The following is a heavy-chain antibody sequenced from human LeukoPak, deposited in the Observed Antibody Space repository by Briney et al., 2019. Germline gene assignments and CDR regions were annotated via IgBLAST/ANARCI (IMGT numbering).Heavy chain of an antibody. J-gene: IGHJ3*01. V-gene: IGHV3-48*01. CDR2: ISSSSATI. CDR1: GFTFGDYT. CDR3: TTLRPYIQPR. Sequence: PGGSLRLSCAASGFTFGDYTMNWVRQAPGKGLEWVSYISSSSATIYYADSVKGRFTISRDNAKNSLYLQMNSPRAEDTAVYYCTTLRPYIQPRWGQGTMVTVSS. D-gene: IGHD5-18*01.